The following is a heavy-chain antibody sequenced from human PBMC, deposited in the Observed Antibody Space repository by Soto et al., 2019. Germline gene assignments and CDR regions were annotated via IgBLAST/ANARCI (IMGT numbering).Heavy chain of an antibody. CDR3: AREWRYDILTAYYLRGTLDY. D-gene: IGHD3-9*01. J-gene: IGHJ4*02. CDR2: IIPIFGTA. Sequence: QVQLVQSGAEVKKPGSSVKVSCKASGGTFSSYAISWVRQAPGQGLEWMGGIIPIFGTANYAQKFQGRVMITADESTSTAYMELSSLRSKYTAVYYCAREWRYDILTAYYLRGTLDYWGQGTLVTVSS. V-gene: IGHV1-69*01. CDR1: GGTFSSYA.